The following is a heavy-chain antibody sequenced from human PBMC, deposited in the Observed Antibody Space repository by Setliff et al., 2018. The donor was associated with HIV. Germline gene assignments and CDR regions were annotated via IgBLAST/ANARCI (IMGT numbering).Heavy chain of an antibody. CDR1: GLTFSEAW. CDR2: IKSKHDGGTI. Sequence: GGSLRLSCVASGLTFSEAWMSWVRQAPGKGLEWIGRIKSKHDGGTIDYAVPVKGRFTISKDDSENTLFLQMNDLKIEDTGVYHCATESRLLAGGSYPFDNWGQGTLVTVSS. J-gene: IGHJ4*02. V-gene: IGHV3-15*01. D-gene: IGHD1-26*01. CDR3: ATESRLLAGGSYPFDN.